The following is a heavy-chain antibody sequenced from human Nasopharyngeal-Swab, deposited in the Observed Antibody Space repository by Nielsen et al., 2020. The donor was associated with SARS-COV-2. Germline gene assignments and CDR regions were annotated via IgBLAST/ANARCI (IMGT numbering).Heavy chain of an antibody. CDR3: ASDYYDSGASGP. V-gene: IGHV3-23*01. CDR1: GFTFSTST. CDR2: ITGSGDYT. D-gene: IGHD3-22*01. J-gene: IGHJ5*02. Sequence: GESLKISCAASGFTFSTSTMTWVRQAPGKGLEWVSAITGSGDYTSYADSVKGRFTISRDNSKNTLYVQMNSLRPEDTAVYYCASDYYDSGASGPWGQGTLVTVSS.